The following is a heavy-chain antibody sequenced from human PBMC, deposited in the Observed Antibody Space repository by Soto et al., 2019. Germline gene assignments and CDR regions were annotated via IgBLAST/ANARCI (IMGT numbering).Heavy chain of an antibody. Sequence: EVPLVESGGGLVQPGRSLRLSCAASGFRFDDFAMHWVRQRPGKGLEWVAGISWNSDRIDYADSVKGRFTISRDNVKNSLSLQMDSLRREDAAFYFCAKDGGEGERRLFQWGRGTLVTVSS. V-gene: IGHV3-9*01. CDR3: AKDGGEGERRLFQ. CDR1: GFRFDDFA. J-gene: IGHJ4*02. CDR2: ISWNSDRI. D-gene: IGHD6-25*01.